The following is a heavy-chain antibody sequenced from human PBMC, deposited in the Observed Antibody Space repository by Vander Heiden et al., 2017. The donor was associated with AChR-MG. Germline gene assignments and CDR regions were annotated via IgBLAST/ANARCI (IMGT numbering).Heavy chain of an antibody. V-gene: IGHV4-4*07. CDR1: GGSIRRCF. J-gene: IGHJ4*02. CDR3: AREVDY. CDR2: IYTSGST. Sequence: QVQLQESGPGLVKPSETLSLPCTGPGGSIRRCFWSWIPQPAGKGLEWIGRIYTSGSTNYNPSLKSRVTMSVDTSKNQFSLKLSSVTAADTAVYYCAREVDYWGQGTLVTVSS.